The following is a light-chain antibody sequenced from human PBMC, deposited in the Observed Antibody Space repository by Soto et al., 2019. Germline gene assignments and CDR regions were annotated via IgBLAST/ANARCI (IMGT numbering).Light chain of an antibody. CDR3: PQFNSYPPT. V-gene: IGKV1-13*02. CDR2: DAS. CDR1: QGISSA. Sequence: AIQLTQSPSSLSASVGDRVTITCRASQGISSALAWYQQKPGKAPKLLIYDASSLESGVPSRFSGSGSGTDFTLTISSLQPEDFSTYYCPQFNSYPPTFGQGTRLEIK. J-gene: IGKJ5*01.